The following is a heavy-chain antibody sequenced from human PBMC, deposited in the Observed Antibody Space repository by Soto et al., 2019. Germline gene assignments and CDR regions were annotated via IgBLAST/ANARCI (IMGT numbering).Heavy chain of an antibody. Sequence: SETLSLTCAVYGGSFSGYYWSWIRQPPGKGLEWIGEINHSGSTNYNPSLKSRVTISVDTSKNQFSLKLSPVTAADTAVYYCARGRLYYDFWSGYYWFDPWGQGTLVTVSS. J-gene: IGHJ5*02. CDR1: GGSFSGYY. CDR3: ARGRLYYDFWSGYYWFDP. CDR2: INHSGST. D-gene: IGHD3-3*01. V-gene: IGHV4-34*01.